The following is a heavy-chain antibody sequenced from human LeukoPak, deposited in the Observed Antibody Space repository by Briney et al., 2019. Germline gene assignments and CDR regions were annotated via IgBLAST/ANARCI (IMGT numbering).Heavy chain of an antibody. J-gene: IGHJ4*02. CDR1: GYTFTGYY. CDR2: ISTYNGNT. Sequence: ASVKVSCKASGYTFTGYYMHWVRQAPGQGLEWMGWISTYNGNTKYAQKIQGRVTMTTDTSTSTAYMELRSLRSDDTAVYYCARPDGRGWDALDYWGQGTLVTASS. CDR3: ARPDGRGWDALDY. V-gene: IGHV1-18*04. D-gene: IGHD6-19*01.